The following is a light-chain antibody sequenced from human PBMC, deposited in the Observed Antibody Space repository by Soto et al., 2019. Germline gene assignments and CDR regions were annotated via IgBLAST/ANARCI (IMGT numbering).Light chain of an antibody. CDR3: QTWGTGMV. CDR1: SGHSSYA. J-gene: IGLJ3*02. Sequence: QAVVNQSPSASASLGASVKLTCTLSSGHSSYAIAWHQQQPEKGPRYLMKLNSDGSHSKGDGIPDRFSGSSSGAERYLTISSLQSEDEADYYCQTWGTGMVFGGGTKLTVL. V-gene: IGLV4-69*01. CDR2: LNSDGSH.